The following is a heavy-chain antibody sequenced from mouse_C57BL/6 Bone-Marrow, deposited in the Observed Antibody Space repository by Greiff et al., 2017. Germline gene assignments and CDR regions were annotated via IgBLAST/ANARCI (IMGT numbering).Heavy chain of an antibody. CDR2: IDPSDSYT. CDR1: GYTFTSYW. CDR3: AACYSNYVDD. Sequence: QVQLQQPGAELVMPGASVKLSCKASGYTFTSYWMHWVKQRPGQGLEWIGEIDPSDSYTNYNQKFKGKSTLTVDKSSSTAYMQLSSLTSEDSAVYYCAACYSNYVDDWGQGTTLTVSS. J-gene: IGHJ2*01. D-gene: IGHD2-5*01. V-gene: IGHV1-69*01.